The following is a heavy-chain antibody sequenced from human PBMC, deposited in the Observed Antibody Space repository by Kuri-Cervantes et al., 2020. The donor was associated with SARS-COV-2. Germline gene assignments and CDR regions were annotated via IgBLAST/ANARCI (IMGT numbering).Heavy chain of an antibody. Sequence: GGSLRLSCAASGFTFSSYAMSWVRQAPGKGLEWVSAISGSGGSTYYADSVKGRFTISRDNSKNTLYLQMNYLGAGDTALYYCASLGSGKGAIDYWGQGTLVTVSS. CDR3: ASLGSGKGAIDY. J-gene: IGHJ4*02. CDR2: ISGSGGST. CDR1: GFTFSSYA. V-gene: IGHV3-23*01. D-gene: IGHD6-25*01.